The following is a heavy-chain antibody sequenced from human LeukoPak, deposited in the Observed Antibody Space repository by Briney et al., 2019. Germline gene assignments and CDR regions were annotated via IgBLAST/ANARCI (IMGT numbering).Heavy chain of an antibody. D-gene: IGHD6-19*01. J-gene: IGHJ4*02. CDR2: ISGSGGST. V-gene: IGHV3-23*01. CDR3: ARGSEHSSGCIGY. Sequence: GGTLSLSCVVSGFTFSSYAMSWVRQAPAKGLEWVSTISGSGGSTDYTDSVKGRFTISRDNSKNTLYLQMNSLRAEDTAVFYCARGSEHSSGCIGYWGQGTLVTVSS. CDR1: GFTFSSYA.